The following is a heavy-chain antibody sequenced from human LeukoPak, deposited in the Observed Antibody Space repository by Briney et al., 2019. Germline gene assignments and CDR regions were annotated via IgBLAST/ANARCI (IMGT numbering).Heavy chain of an antibody. D-gene: IGHD3-3*01. CDR2: ISAYNGNT. CDR3: ARTLPSAMNTIFGVVTLPDY. CDR1: GYTFTSYG. Sequence: ASVKVSCKASGYTFTSYGISWVRQAPGQGLEWMGWISAYNGNTNYAQKLQGRVTMTTDTSTSTAYMGLRSLRSEDTAVYYCARTLPSAMNTIFGVVTLPDYWGQGTLVTVSS. V-gene: IGHV1-18*01. J-gene: IGHJ4*02.